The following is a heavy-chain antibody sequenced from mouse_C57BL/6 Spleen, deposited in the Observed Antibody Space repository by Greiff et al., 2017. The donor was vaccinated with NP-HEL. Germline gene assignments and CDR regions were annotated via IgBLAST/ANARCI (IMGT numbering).Heavy chain of an antibody. CDR1: GYTFTSYG. CDR3: ARSDRSSKDGEYCDLDC. V-gene: IGHV1-81*01. Sequence: VQLQQSGAELVRPGASVKLSCKASGYTFTSYGISWVKQRTGQGLEWIGEIYPRSGNTYYNENFKGKATLTLAKSSSTAYMELRSLTSEDSAVYFCARSDRSSKDGEYCDLDCWGQGTTVTVSS. CDR2: IYPRSGNT. J-gene: IGHJ4*01. D-gene: IGHD2-4*01.